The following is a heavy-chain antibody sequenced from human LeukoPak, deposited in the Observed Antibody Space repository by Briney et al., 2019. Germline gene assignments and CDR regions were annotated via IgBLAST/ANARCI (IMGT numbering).Heavy chain of an antibody. Sequence: GGSLRLSCAASGFTFSSYSMNWVRQAPGKGLEWVSYISSSSSTIYYADSVKGRFTISRDNAKNSLYLQMNSLRAEDTAVYYCARADMVRGVITPYYYYGMDVWGQGTTVTVSS. CDR2: ISSSSSTI. J-gene: IGHJ6*02. CDR1: GFTFSSYS. V-gene: IGHV3-48*01. CDR3: ARADMVRGVITPYYYYGMDV. D-gene: IGHD3-10*01.